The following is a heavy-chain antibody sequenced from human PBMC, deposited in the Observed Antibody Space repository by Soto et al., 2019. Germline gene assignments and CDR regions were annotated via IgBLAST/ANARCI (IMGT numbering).Heavy chain of an antibody. V-gene: IGHV5-51*01. J-gene: IGHJ3*01. CDR3: ARHAAAGGYNCDALDL. CDR1: GYKFTTYW. Sequence: PGESLKISCKASGYKFTTYWIGWVRQMPGKGLEWMGIVYPGDSETRYSPSFQGHVTVSADTSLSTAYLHWNSLWASDTAMYYCARHAAAGGYNCDALDLWGQVTMVTVS. CDR2: VYPGDSET. D-gene: IGHD6-13*01.